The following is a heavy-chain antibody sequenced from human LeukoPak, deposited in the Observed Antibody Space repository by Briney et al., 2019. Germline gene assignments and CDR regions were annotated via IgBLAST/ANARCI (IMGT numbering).Heavy chain of an antibody. D-gene: IGHD5-18*01. CDR2: INHSGST. Sequence: SETLSLTCAVYGGSFSDYYWSWIRQPPGKGLEWIGEINHSGSTDYNPSLKSRVTISVDTSKNQFSLKLSSVTAADTAVYYCAIRGYSYGYDFDYWGQGTLVTVSS. V-gene: IGHV4-34*01. CDR3: AIRGYSYGYDFDY. CDR1: GGSFSDYY. J-gene: IGHJ4*02.